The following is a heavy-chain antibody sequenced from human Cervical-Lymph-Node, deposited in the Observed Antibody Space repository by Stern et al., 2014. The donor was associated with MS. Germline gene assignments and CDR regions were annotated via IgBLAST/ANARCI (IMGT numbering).Heavy chain of an antibody. J-gene: IGHJ1*01. V-gene: IGHV3-33*01. CDR2: IRYAGTNR. CDR1: GFTFSSFG. CDR3: AREGGNTAEYFQH. Sequence: VQLVESGGGVVQPGRSLRLSCAASGFTFSSFGMHWVRQAPGKGLEWLAIIRYAGTNRYYADSVKGRFTISRDNSKNTLYLQMNSLRAEDTAVYYCAREGGNTAEYFQHWGQGTLVTVSS. D-gene: IGHD4-23*01.